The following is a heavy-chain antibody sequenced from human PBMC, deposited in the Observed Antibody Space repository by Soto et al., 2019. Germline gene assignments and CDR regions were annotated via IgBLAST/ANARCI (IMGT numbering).Heavy chain of an antibody. CDR3: ARVSDAYYDFWSPYYYGMDV. D-gene: IGHD3-3*01. CDR2: IIPIFGTA. Sequence: GASVKVSCKASGGTFSSYAISWVRQAPGQGLEWMGGIIPIFGTANYAQRFQGRVTITADKSTSTAYMELSSLRSEDTAVYYCARVSDAYYDFWSPYYYGMDVWGQGTTVTVSS. CDR1: GGTFSSYA. J-gene: IGHJ6*02. V-gene: IGHV1-69*06.